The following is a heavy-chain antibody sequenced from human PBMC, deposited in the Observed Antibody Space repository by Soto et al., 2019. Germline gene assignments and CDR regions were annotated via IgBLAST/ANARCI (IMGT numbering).Heavy chain of an antibody. V-gene: IGHV3-11*01. CDR2: ISGSGSTI. CDR3: AKFVAAAGTLFDY. CDR1: GFTFSDYY. Sequence: QVQLVESGGGLVKPGGSLRLSCVASGFTFSDYYMSWFRQAPGKGLEWVSYISGSGSTIHDADSVKGRFTISRDNAKNSLYLQMNSLRAEDTAVYYCAKFVAAAGTLFDYWGQGTLVTVSS. J-gene: IGHJ4*02. D-gene: IGHD6-13*01.